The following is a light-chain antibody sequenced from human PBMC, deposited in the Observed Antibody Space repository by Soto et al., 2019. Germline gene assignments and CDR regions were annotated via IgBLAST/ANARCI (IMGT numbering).Light chain of an antibody. CDR2: DAS. V-gene: IGKV3-20*01. Sequence: EIVLTQSPGTLSLSPGERATLSCRASQSVSSNYLAWYQQKPGQAPRLLIYDASSRATGIPDRFSGSGSGTDFTLTISRLEPEDFVVYYCQQYGSSPRTFGQGTKVDIK. J-gene: IGKJ1*01. CDR3: QQYGSSPRT. CDR1: QSVSSNY.